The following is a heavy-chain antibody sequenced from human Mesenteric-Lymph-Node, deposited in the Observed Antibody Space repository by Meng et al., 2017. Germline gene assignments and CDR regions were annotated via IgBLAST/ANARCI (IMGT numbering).Heavy chain of an antibody. J-gene: IGHJ3*02. CDR1: GFTFSSYA. CDR3: ARELSYYYDSSGSNTDAFDI. D-gene: IGHD3-22*01. V-gene: IGHV3-20*04. Sequence: GGSLRLSCAASGFTFSSYAMSWVRQAPGKGLEWVSGINWNGGSTGYADSVKGRFTISRDNAKNSLYLQMNSLRAEDTALYYCARELSYYYDSSGSNTDAFDIWGQGTMVTVSS. CDR2: INWNGGST.